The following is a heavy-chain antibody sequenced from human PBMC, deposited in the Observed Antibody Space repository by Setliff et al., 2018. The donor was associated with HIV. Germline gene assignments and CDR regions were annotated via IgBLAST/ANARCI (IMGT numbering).Heavy chain of an antibody. CDR3: ARGRGSSSSWPIDY. Sequence: PSETLSLTCSVSGGAISGSGYYWSWIRQPPGKALEWIGYIYYSGSVYYNPSLKSRLTMSIDTSKNQFSLNVSSVTAADTAVYFCARGRGSSSSWPIDYWGQGTLVTVSS. CDR2: IYYSGSV. V-gene: IGHV4-30-4*01. D-gene: IGHD6-13*01. CDR1: GGAISGSGYY. J-gene: IGHJ4*02.